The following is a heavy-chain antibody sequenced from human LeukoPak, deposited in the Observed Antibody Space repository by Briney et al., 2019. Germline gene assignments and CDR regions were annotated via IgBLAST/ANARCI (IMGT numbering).Heavy chain of an antibody. J-gene: IGHJ4*02. D-gene: IGHD6-19*01. CDR1: GYTFTSYA. V-gene: IGHV1-3*01. Sequence: ASVKVSCKASGYTFTSYAMHWVRQAPGQRLEWMGWINAGNGNTKCSQKFQGRVTITRDTSASTAYMELSSLRSEDTAVYYCARSGWYADLPFWGQGTLVTVSS. CDR2: INAGNGNT. CDR3: ARSGWYADLPF.